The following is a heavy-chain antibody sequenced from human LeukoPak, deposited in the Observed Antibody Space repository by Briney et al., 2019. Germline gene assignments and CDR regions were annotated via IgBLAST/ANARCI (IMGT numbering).Heavy chain of an antibody. CDR3: VSLIAVAVGLVPH. CDR1: GFFFDIYS. CDR2: ITSSGSYM. Sequence: GGSLRLSCAGSGFFFDIYSMMWVRQAPGKGLEWVSSITSSGSYMYYADSLKGRFTISRDNAKKSLYLQMNSLRAEDTAVYYCVSLIAVAVGLVPHWGLGTLVAVSS. D-gene: IGHD6-19*01. V-gene: IGHV3-21*01. J-gene: IGHJ4*02.